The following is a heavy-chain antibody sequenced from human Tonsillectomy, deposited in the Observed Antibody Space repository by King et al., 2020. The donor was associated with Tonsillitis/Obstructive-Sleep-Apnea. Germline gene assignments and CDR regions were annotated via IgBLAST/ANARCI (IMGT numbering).Heavy chain of an antibody. J-gene: IGHJ2*01. D-gene: IGHD2-2*01. Sequence: VQLVESGGGLVQPGGSLRLSCAASGFTFSTYAMSWVRQAPGKGLEWVPAISGSGGSTYYADSVKGRFTISRDNSKNTLYLQINSLRAEDTAVYYCAKSISSSSRKPFYLWGRGTVVPVSS. CDR3: AKSISSSSRKPFYL. V-gene: IGHV3-23*04. CDR2: ISGSGGST. CDR1: GFTFSTYA.